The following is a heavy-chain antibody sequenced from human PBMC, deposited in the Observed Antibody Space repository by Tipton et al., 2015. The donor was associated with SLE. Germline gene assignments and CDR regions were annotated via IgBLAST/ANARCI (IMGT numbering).Heavy chain of an antibody. V-gene: IGHV3-33*06. D-gene: IGHD1-26*01. CDR3: VKLVASGSYHDAFDI. Sequence: SLRLSCAASGFTFSSYGMHWVRQAPGKGLEWVAVIWYDGSNKYYADSVKGRFTISRDNSKNTLYLQMNSLRAEDTAVYYCVKLVASGSYHDAFDIWSQGTMVTVSS. J-gene: IGHJ3*02. CDR2: IWYDGSNK. CDR1: GFTFSSYG.